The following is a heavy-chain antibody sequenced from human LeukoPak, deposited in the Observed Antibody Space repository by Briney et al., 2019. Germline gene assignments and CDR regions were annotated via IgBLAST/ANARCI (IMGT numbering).Heavy chain of an antibody. CDR1: GGTFSSYA. J-gene: IGHJ4*02. CDR3: ARGWDIVATPFDY. CDR2: IIPIFGTA. D-gene: IGHD5-12*01. V-gene: IGHV1-69*13. Sequence: SVKVSCTASGGTFSSYAISWVRQAPGQGLEWMGGIIPIFGTANYAQKFQGGVTITADESTSTAYMELSSLRSEDTAVYYCARGWDIVATPFDYWGQGTLVTVSS.